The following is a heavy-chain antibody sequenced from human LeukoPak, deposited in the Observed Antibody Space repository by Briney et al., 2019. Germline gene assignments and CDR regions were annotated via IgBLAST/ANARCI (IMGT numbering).Heavy chain of an antibody. J-gene: IGHJ6*03. Sequence: SETLSLTCTVSGYSISSGYYWGWIRQPPGKGLEWIGSIYYSGSTYYNPSLKSRVTISVDTSKNQFSLKLSSVTAADTAVYYCARAPPYYYMDVWGKGTTVTVSS. CDR2: IYYSGST. CDR1: GYSISSGYY. CDR3: ARAPPYYYMDV. V-gene: IGHV4-38-2*02.